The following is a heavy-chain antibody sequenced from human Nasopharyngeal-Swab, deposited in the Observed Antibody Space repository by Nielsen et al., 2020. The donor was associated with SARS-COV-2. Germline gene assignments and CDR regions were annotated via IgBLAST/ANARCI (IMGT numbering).Heavy chain of an antibody. CDR3: ATPPAYSGSYEAGPAANGEFDY. D-gene: IGHD1-26*01. Sequence: ASVKVSCKVSGYTLTELSMHWVRQAPGKGLEWMGGFDPEDGETIYAQKFQGRVTMTEDTSTDTAYMELSSLRSEDTAVYYCATPPAYSGSYEAGPAANGEFDYWGQGPRATVPS. CDR2: FDPEDGET. V-gene: IGHV1-24*01. CDR1: GYTLTELS. J-gene: IGHJ4*02.